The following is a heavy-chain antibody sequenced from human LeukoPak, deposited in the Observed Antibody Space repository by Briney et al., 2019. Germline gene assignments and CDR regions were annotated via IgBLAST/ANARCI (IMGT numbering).Heavy chain of an antibody. D-gene: IGHD5-18*01. CDR3: ARVSKTYSYGYLNDY. CDR1: GFTFSSYW. CDR2: IKQDGSEK. J-gene: IGHJ4*02. V-gene: IGHV3-7*01. Sequence: GGSLRLSCAASGFTFSSYWTSWVRQAPGKGLEWVTNIKQDGSEKYYVDSVKGRFTISRDNAKNSLYLQMNSLRAEDTAVYYCARVSKTYSYGYLNDYWGQGTLVTVSS.